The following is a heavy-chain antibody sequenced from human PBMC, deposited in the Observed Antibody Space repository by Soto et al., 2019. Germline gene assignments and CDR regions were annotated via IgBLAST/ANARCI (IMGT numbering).Heavy chain of an antibody. CDR3: ARDLLTYYYDSSGYYPPDYYYYYGMDV. CDR1: GGSISSGGYY. CDR2: IYYSGST. Sequence: SETLSLTCTVSGGSISSGGYYWSWIRQHPGKGLEWIGYIYYSGSTYYNPSLKSRVTISVDTSKNQFSLKLSSVTDADTAVYYCARDLLTYYYDSSGYYPPDYYYYYGMDVWGQGTTVTVSS. J-gene: IGHJ6*02. D-gene: IGHD3-22*01. V-gene: IGHV4-31*03.